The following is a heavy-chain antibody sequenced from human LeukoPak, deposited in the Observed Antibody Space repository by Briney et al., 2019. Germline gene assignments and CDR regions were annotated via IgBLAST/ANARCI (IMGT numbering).Heavy chain of an antibody. CDR1: GGSISSYY. CDR3: ARWNYYYDSSGPRFGNAFDI. Sequence: PSETLSLTCTVSGGSISSYYWSWIRQPPGKGLEWIGFVYYSGSTNYNPSLKSRVTISVDTSKNQFSLKLSSVTAADTAVYYCARWNYYYDSSGPRFGNAFDIWGQGTMVTVSS. J-gene: IGHJ3*02. CDR2: VYYSGST. D-gene: IGHD3-22*01. V-gene: IGHV4-59*08.